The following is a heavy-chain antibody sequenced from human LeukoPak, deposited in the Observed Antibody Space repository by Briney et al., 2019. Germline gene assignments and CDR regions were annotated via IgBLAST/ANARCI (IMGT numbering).Heavy chain of an antibody. CDR2: INPNSGGT. V-gene: IGHV1-2*04. CDR3: ARTGGYDSSGYSIDY. J-gene: IGHJ4*02. CDR1: GYTFTGYY. D-gene: IGHD3-22*01. Sequence: GASVKVSCKASGYTFTGYYMHWVRQAPGQGLEWMGWINPNSGGTNYAQKFQGWVTMTRDTSISTAYMELSRLRSDDTAVYYCARTGGYDSSGYSIDYWGQGTWSPSPQ.